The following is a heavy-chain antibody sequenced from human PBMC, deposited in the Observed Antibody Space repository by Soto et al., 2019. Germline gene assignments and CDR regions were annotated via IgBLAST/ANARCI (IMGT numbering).Heavy chain of an antibody. CDR1: GGSFSGYY. CDR2: INHSGST. D-gene: IGHD3-3*01. Sequence: SETLSLTCAVYGGSFSGYYWSWIRQPPGKGLEWIGEINHSGSTNYNPSLKSRVTISVDTSKNQFSLKLSSVTAADTAVYYCARGHPNIGRFLEWLHADKFDYWGQGTLVTVYS. CDR3: ARGHPNIGRFLEWLHADKFDY. V-gene: IGHV4-34*01. J-gene: IGHJ4*02.